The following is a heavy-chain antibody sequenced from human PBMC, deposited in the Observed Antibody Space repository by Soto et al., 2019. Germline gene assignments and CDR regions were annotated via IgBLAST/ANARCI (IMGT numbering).Heavy chain of an antibody. CDR2: INPSGGST. D-gene: IGHD5-18*01. CDR3: AREITDTVMVTEDYYYYGMDV. CDR1: GYTLTIYY. J-gene: IGHJ6*02. Sequence: APVKVSCTAAGYTLTIYYIHWVRQAPGQGLEWVGIINPSGGSTSYAQKFQGRVTMTRDTSTSTVYMELSSLRSEDTAVHYCAREITDTVMVTEDYYYYGMDVWGQGTTVTVSS. V-gene: IGHV1-46*01.